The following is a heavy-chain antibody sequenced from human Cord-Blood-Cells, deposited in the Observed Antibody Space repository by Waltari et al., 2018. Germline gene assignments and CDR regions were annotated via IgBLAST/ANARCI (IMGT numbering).Heavy chain of an antibody. CDR2: IKKDGSEK. CDR1: GYTFSSYW. D-gene: IGHD2-2*02. CDR3: ARYCSSTSCYTAFDY. Sequence: EVQLVESGGGLVQPGGSLRLSCAASGYTFSSYWMSWVRQAPGKGLEWVANIKKDGSEKYYVDSVKGRFTISRDNAKNSLYLQMNSLRAEDTAVYYCARYCSSTSCYTAFDYWGQGTLVTVSS. J-gene: IGHJ4*02. V-gene: IGHV3-7*01.